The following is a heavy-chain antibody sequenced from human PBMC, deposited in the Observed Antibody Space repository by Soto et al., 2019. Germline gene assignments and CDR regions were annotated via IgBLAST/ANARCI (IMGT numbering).Heavy chain of an antibody. CDR2: ISTYSGKT. Sequence: ASVKVSCKASGYTFTTYAISWVRQAPGQGLEWMGWISTYSGKTDYAQSLQGRVTMTTDTSTNTAYMELRSLRSDDTAVYYCATDRLHTSSSITFDYWGQGALVTVSS. V-gene: IGHV1-18*01. J-gene: IGHJ4*02. CDR1: GYTFTTYA. CDR3: ATDRLHTSSSITFDY. D-gene: IGHD6-6*01.